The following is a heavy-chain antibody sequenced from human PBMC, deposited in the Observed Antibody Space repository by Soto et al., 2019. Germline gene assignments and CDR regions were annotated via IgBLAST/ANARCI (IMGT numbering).Heavy chain of an antibody. Sequence: QVQLVQSGAEVKKPGSSVKVSCKASGGTFSSYTISWVRQAPGQGLEWMGRIIPILGIATYAQKFQCRVTITADKSTSTAYMELSRLRSEDTAVYYCARAYYYGSGSYYLFDYWGQGTLVTVSS. CDR1: GGTFSSYT. D-gene: IGHD3-10*01. J-gene: IGHJ4*02. V-gene: IGHV1-69*02. CDR3: ARAYYYGSGSYYLFDY. CDR2: IIPILGIA.